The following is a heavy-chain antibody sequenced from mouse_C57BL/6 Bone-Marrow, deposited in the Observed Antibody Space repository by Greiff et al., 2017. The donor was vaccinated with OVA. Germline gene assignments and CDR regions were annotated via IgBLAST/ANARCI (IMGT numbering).Heavy chain of an antibody. J-gene: IGHJ4*01. CDR3: SRDPLYVPYAMDY. CDR2: INPRNGNT. V-gene: IGHV1-81*01. Sequence: VQVVESGPELVRPGASVKLSCKASGYTFTSYCISWVKQSTGQGLEWIGDINPRNGNTYYNEKFKGKATLTVDKSSSTAYMELRSLTSEDDAVYYCSRDPLYVPYAMDYWGQGTSVTVSS. CDR1: GYTFTSYC. D-gene: IGHD2-3*01.